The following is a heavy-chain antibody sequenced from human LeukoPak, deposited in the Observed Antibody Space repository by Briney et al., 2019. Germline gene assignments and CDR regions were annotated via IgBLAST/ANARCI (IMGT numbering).Heavy chain of an antibody. Sequence: ASVKVSCKASGDTFTSYGISWVRQAPGQGLEWMGWISAYNGNTNYAQKLQGRVTMTTDTSTSTAYMELRSLRSDDTAVYYCARGGLAYCGGDCFPDYWGQGTLVTVSS. CDR3: ARGGLAYCGGDCFPDY. CDR1: GDTFTSYG. D-gene: IGHD2-21*02. J-gene: IGHJ4*02. CDR2: ISAYNGNT. V-gene: IGHV1-18*01.